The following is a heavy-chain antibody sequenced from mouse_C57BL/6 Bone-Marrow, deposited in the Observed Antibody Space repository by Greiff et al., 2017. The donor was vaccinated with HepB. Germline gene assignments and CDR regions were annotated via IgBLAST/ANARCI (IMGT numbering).Heavy chain of an antibody. J-gene: IGHJ2*01. CDR2: IDPSDSYT. CDR1: GYTFTSYW. V-gene: IGHV1-50*01. D-gene: IGHD4-1*01. Sequence: QVQLQQSGAELVKPGASVKLSCKASGYTFTSYWMQWVKQRPGQGLEWIGEIDPSDSYTNYNQKFKGKATLTVDTSSSTAYMQLSSLTSEDSAVYYCARAGVGLTGPYFDYWGQGTTLTVSS. CDR3: ARAGVGLTGPYFDY.